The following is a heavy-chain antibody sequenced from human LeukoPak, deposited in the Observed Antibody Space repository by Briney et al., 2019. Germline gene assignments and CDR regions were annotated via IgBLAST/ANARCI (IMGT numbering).Heavy chain of an antibody. CDR3: AKSGYSSSWYGDC. V-gene: IGHV3-9*01. CDR2: ISWNSGSI. D-gene: IGHD6-13*01. CDR1: GFTFDDYA. J-gene: IGHJ4*02. Sequence: GGSLRLSCAASGFTFDDYAMHWVRQAPGKGLEWVSGISWNSGSIGYADSVKGRFTISRDNAKNSLYLQMNSLRAEDTALYYCAKSGYSSSWYGDCWGQGTLVTVSS.